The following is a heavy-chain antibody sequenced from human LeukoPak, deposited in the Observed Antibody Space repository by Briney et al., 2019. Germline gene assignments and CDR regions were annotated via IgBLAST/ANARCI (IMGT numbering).Heavy chain of an antibody. CDR1: GYRFNSYW. CDR2: IDPSDSDA. J-gene: IGHJ4*02. Sequence: GGSLRISCKGSGYRFNSYWISWVRQMPGKGLEWMGGIDPSDSDANYSPSFQGHVTFSVDKSITTAFLQWSSLKASDTAMYYCARGQGYCSGGSCFLYYFDYWGQGTLVTVSS. CDR3: ARGQGYCSGGSCFLYYFDY. D-gene: IGHD2-15*01. V-gene: IGHV5-10-1*01.